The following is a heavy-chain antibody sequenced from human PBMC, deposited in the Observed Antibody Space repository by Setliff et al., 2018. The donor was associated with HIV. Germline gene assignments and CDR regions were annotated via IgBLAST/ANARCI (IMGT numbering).Heavy chain of an antibody. CDR3: AKDRLEWLAPDGSDI. CDR2: IWYDGSNK. Sequence: GGSLRLSCAASGFTFSSKGIHWVRQAPGKGLEWVALIWYDGSNKYYADSVKGRFTISRDNSKNTLYLQMSSLRAEDTAVYYCAKDRLEWLAPDGSDIWGLGTMVTVSS. CDR1: GFTFSSKG. D-gene: IGHD3-3*01. J-gene: IGHJ3*02. V-gene: IGHV3-33*06.